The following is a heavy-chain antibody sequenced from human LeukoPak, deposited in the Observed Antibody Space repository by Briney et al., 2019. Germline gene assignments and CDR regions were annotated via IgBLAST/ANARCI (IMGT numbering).Heavy chain of an antibody. J-gene: IGHJ3*02. D-gene: IGHD6-19*01. CDR2: IYYSGST. CDR1: GGSISSGDYY. Sequence: SETLSLTCTVSGGSISSGDYYWSWIRQPPGKGLEWIGYIYYSGSTYYNPSLKSRVTISVDTSKNQFSLKLSSVTAADTAVYYCARDSSGWTRDAFDIWGQGTMVTVSS. V-gene: IGHV4-30-4*08. CDR3: ARDSSGWTRDAFDI.